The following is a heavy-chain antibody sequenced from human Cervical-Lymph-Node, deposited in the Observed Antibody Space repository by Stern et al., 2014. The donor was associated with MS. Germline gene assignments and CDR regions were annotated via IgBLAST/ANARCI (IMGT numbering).Heavy chain of an antibody. J-gene: IGHJ6*02. V-gene: IGHV3-30*01. CDR1: GFTLSSYA. D-gene: IGHD6-6*01. Sequence: VQLVQSGGGVVQPGRSLRLSCAASGFTLSSYAMHWVRQAPGKGLEWVALITHDGSKKYNAESVKGRFTISRDASRDTLFLEMNSLSTEDTAVYYCARGWQLVDIYYHYGMDVWGQGTTVTVSS. CDR3: ARGWQLVDIYYHYGMDV. CDR2: ITHDGSKK.